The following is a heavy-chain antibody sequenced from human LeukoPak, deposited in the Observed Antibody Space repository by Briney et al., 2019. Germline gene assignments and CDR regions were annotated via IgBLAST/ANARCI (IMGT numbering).Heavy chain of an antibody. Sequence: SETLSLTCTVSGGSISSSSYYWGWIRQPPGKGLEWIGSIYYSGSTYYNPSPKSRVTISVDTSKNQFSLKLSSVTAADTAVYYGTLYDSSGYRDAFDIWGQGTMVTVSS. CDR2: IYYSGST. CDR3: TLYDSSGYRDAFDI. D-gene: IGHD3-22*01. CDR1: GGSISSSSYY. V-gene: IGHV4-39*01. J-gene: IGHJ3*02.